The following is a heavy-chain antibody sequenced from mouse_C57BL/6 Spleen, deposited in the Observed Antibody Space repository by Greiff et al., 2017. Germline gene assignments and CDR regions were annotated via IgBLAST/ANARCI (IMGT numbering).Heavy chain of an antibody. V-gene: IGHV5-12*01. CDR2: ISNGGGST. J-gene: IGHJ4*01. CDR3: ARHVWEVYYAMDY. CDR1: GFTFSDYY. Sequence: EVQGVESGGGLVQPGGALTLSCAASGFTFSDYYMYWVRPTPEKRLEWVAYISNGGGSTYYPATVKGRFTISRDNAKNTLYLQMSRLKSEDTAMYYCARHVWEVYYAMDYWGQGTSVTVSS. D-gene: IGHD4-1*01.